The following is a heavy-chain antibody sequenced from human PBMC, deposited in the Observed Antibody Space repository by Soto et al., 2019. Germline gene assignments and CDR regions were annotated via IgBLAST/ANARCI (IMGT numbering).Heavy chain of an antibody. J-gene: IGHJ6*02. CDR1: GGTFSSYA. D-gene: IGHD3-10*01. Sequence: SGKVCCKASGGTFSSYAISWVRQAPGQGLEWMGGIIPIFGTANYAQKFQGRVTITADESTSTAYMELSSLRSEDTAVYYCASRIRNYYGSGSKGFGMDVWGQGTTVTVYS. CDR2: IIPIFGTA. CDR3: ASRIRNYYGSGSKGFGMDV. V-gene: IGHV1-69*13.